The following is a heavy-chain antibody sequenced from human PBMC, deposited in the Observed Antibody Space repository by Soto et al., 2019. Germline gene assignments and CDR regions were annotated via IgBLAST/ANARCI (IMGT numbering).Heavy chain of an antibody. V-gene: IGHV3-23*01. CDR2: IRGRGGIS. Sequence: GGAPKISRDTFWFTVGDHAQSLVRQAPGEGVEGVSGIRGRGGISYFEDFVKGRFTISRDHAKDNLYLQMNSPRAEDTAVYYCAKGLLIMVRKVIIPPQYYYGMDVWGQGTTVTVSS. CDR1: WFTVGDHA. D-gene: IGHD3-10*01. J-gene: IGHJ6*02. CDR3: AKGLLIMVRKVIIPPQYYYGMDV.